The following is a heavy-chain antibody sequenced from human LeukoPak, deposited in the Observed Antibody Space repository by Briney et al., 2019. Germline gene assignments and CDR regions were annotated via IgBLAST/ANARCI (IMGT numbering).Heavy chain of an antibody. CDR3: ARDKLLFGELSDYYYMDV. Sequence: SQTLSLTFAISGDSVSSNSAAWNWLRQSPSRGLEWLGRTYYRSKWYNDYAVSVKSRITITPDTSKNQFSLQPNSVTPEDTAVYFCARDKLLFGELSDYYYMDVWGKGTTVTVSS. CDR2: TYYRSKWYN. V-gene: IGHV6-1*01. D-gene: IGHD3-10*02. CDR1: GDSVSSNSAA. J-gene: IGHJ6*03.